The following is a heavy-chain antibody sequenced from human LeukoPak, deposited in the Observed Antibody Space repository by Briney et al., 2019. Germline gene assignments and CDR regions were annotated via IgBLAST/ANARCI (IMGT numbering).Heavy chain of an antibody. J-gene: IGHJ4*02. V-gene: IGHV1-69*13. D-gene: IGHD3-22*01. CDR3: AREGMRGIYDSSGYYPDPFDY. CDR1: GGTFSSYT. CDR2: IIPIFGSA. Sequence: GASVKVSCKASGGTFSSYTITWVRQAPGQGLEWMGGIIPIFGSANYAQKFQGRVTITADESTSTAYMELSSLRSEDKAVYYCAREGMRGIYDSSGYYPDPFDYWGQGTLVTVSS.